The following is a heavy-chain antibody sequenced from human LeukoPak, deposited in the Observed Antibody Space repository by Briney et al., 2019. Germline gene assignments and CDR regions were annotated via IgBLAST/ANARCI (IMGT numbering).Heavy chain of an antibody. J-gene: IGHJ6*02. Sequence: GGSLRLSCVASGFTFGKYWMSWVRQAPGMGLVWVSRLPPDELGIIYADSVKGRFTVSRDNAKNTVYLQMNSLNTEDTAVYYCAKAAPDSGDYGMDVWGQGTTVTVSS. V-gene: IGHV3-74*01. CDR2: LPPDELGI. CDR1: GFTFGKYW. D-gene: IGHD4-17*01. CDR3: AKAAPDSGDYGMDV.